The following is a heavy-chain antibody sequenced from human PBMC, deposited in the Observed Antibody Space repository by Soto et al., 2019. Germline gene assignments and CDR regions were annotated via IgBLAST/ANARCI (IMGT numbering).Heavy chain of an antibody. J-gene: IGHJ3*02. CDR1: GFTFRTYV. Sequence: QVQLVESGGGVVQPGTSLRLSCAASGFTFRTYVMHWVRQAPGKGLECVAVISHDGSNKYYAESVKGRFTISRDNSKNTLFLQMNSLRVEDTAVYYCARDRPQITIFGAFDIWGQGTMVTVSS. D-gene: IGHD3-3*01. V-gene: IGHV3-30*14. CDR3: ARDRPQITIFGAFDI. CDR2: ISHDGSNK.